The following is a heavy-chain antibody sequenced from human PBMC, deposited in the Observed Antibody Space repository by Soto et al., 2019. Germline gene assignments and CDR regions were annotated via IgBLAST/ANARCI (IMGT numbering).Heavy chain of an antibody. D-gene: IGHD5-18*01. CDR3: AKDSGYNYGYFRWFDP. CDR2: IYYSGST. J-gene: IGHJ5*02. CDR1: GGSISSYY. V-gene: IGHV4-59*01. Sequence: PSETLSLTCTVSGGSISSYYWSWIRQPPGKGLEWIGYIYYSGSTNYNPSLKSRVTISVDMSKSQFSLKLSSVTAADTAVYYCAKDSGYNYGYFRWFDPWGQGTLVTVSS.